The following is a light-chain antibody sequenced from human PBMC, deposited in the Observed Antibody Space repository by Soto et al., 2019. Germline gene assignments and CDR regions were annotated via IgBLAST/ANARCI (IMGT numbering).Light chain of an antibody. CDR3: QSYDSSLSGVV. CDR2: VNS. CDR1: SSNIGAGYN. Sequence: QSVLTQPPSVSGAPGQRVTISCTGSSSNIGAGYNVHWYQQLPGTAPKLLIYVNSNRPSGVPDRFAGSKSGTSASLAITGLQAEDEAEYYCQSYDSSLSGVVFGGGTKLTV. V-gene: IGLV1-40*01. J-gene: IGLJ2*01.